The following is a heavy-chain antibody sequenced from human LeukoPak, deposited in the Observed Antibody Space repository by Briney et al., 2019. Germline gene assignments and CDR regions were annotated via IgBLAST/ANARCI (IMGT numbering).Heavy chain of an antibody. J-gene: IGHJ4*02. CDR1: GGSFSGYY. Sequence: PSETLSLTCAVYGGSFSGYYWSWVRQAPGKGLEWVSAISGSGGSTYYADSVKGRFTISRDNSKNTLYLQMNSLRAEDTAVYYCAPWVAYFDSTGSLFDYWGQGTLLTVSS. CDR2: ISGSGGST. V-gene: IGHV3-23*01. CDR3: APWVAYFDSTGSLFDY. D-gene: IGHD3-22*01.